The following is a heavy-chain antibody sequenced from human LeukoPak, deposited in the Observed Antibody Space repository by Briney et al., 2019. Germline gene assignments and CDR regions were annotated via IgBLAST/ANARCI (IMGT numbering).Heavy chain of an antibody. CDR1: GFTFSHHG. CDR3: ARALAGRRRVAVAGPNYYYYYMDV. Sequence: GGSLRLSCAASGFTFSHHGMNWVRQAPGKGLEWVSGVGPSGARTYYADSVKGRFTVSRDNSKNTLYLQMSSLRAGDTAVYYCARALAGRRRVAVAGPNYYYYYMDVWGKGTTVTISS. J-gene: IGHJ6*03. D-gene: IGHD6-19*01. V-gene: IGHV3-23*01. CDR2: VGPSGART.